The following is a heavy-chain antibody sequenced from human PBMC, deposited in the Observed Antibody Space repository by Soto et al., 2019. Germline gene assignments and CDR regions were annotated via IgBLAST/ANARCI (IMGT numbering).Heavy chain of an antibody. CDR2: MNPNSGNT. J-gene: IGHJ4*02. V-gene: IGHV1-8*02. CDR3: ARGIAARTPPDN. Sequence: ASVKVSCKASGGTFSSYAINWVRQATGQGLEWMGWMNPNSGNTGYAQKFQGRVTMTRNTSISTAYMELNSLRAEDTAVYYCARGIAARTPPDNWGQGTLVTVSS. D-gene: IGHD6-6*01. CDR1: GGTFSSYA.